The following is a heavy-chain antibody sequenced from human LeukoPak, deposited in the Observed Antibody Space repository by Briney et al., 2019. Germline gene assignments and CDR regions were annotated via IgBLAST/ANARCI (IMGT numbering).Heavy chain of an antibody. V-gene: IGHV3-23*01. CDR1: GFTFSSYA. CDR2: ISGSGADT. J-gene: IGHJ4*02. Sequence: GGSLRLSCAASGFTFSSYAMSWVRQAPGKGLEWVSAISGSGADTYHADSVRGRFTISRDNSRNTLYLQVNSLRAEDTAVYYCAKDRVKGDGLFDCWGQGTLVTVSS. CDR3: AKDRVKGDGLFDC.